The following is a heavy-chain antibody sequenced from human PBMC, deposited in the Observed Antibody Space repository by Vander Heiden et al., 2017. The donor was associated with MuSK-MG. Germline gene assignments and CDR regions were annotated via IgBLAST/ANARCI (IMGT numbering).Heavy chain of an antibody. V-gene: IGHV3-30*04. CDR3: ASFDSSGYYPDDY. D-gene: IGHD3-22*01. CDR1: GFTFSSYA. J-gene: IGHJ4*02. Sequence: QVQLVEPGGGVVQPGRFLRLTCAASGFTFSSYAMHWLRQGPGKGLEWVAVISYDGSNKYYADSVKGRFTISRDNSKNALYLQMNGLRAEDTAVYYCASFDSSGYYPDDYWGQGTLVTVSS. CDR2: ISYDGSNK.